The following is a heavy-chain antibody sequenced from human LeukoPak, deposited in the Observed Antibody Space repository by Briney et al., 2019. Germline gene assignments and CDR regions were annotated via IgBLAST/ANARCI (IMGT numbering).Heavy chain of an antibody. V-gene: IGHV1-69*13. J-gene: IGHJ6*03. D-gene: IGHD5-12*01. Sequence: GASVKVSCKASGGTFSSYAISWVRQAPGQGLEWMGGIIPIFGTANYAQKFQGRVTITADESTSTAYMGLSSLRSEDTAVYYCARTTEGYAGGPGYSYYYYMDVWGKGTTVTISS. CDR2: IIPIFGTA. CDR1: GGTFSSYA. CDR3: ARTTEGYAGGPGYSYYYYMDV.